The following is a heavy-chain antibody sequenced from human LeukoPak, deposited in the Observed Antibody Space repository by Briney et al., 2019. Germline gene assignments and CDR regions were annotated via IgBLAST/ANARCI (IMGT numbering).Heavy chain of an antibody. CDR3: ARGPSITIFGVVMYTWFDP. Sequence: SETLSLTCTVSGGSISSSSYYWGWIRQPPGKGLQWIGSIDYSGGTYFSPSLRSRVTLSVDTSKNQFSLNLISVTAADTAVYYCARGPSITIFGVVMYTWFDPWGQGTPVSVSS. CDR1: GGSISSSSYY. CDR2: IDYSGGT. J-gene: IGHJ5*02. V-gene: IGHV4-39*07. D-gene: IGHD3-3*01.